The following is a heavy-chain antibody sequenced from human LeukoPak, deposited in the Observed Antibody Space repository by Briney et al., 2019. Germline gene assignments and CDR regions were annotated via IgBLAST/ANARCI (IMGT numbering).Heavy chain of an antibody. Sequence: PGGSLRLSCAASGFTFDDYGMSWVRQAPGKGLEWVSGINWNGGSTGYADSVKGRFTISRDNAKNSLYLQVNSLTAEDTALYYCASWRWELLRGLDYWGQGTLVTVSS. V-gene: IGHV3-20*04. CDR2: INWNGGST. CDR1: GFTFDDYG. J-gene: IGHJ4*02. CDR3: ASWRWELLRGLDY. D-gene: IGHD1-26*01.